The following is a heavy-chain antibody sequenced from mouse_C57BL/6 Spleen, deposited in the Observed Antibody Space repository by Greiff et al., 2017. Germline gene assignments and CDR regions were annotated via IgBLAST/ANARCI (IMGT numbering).Heavy chain of an antibody. CDR1: GYTFTSYW. V-gene: IGHV1-59*01. J-gene: IGHJ1*03. CDR2: IDPSDSYT. Sequence: QVQLKQPGAELVRPGTSVKLSCKASGYTFTSYWMHWVKQRPGQGLEWIGVIDPSDSYTNYNQKFKGKATLTVDTSSSTAYMQLSSLTSEDSAVYYCARSGGRYFDVWGTGTTVTVSS. CDR3: ARSGGRYFDV.